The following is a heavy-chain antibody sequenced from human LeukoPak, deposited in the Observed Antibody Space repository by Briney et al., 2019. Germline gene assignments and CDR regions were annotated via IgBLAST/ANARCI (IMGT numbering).Heavy chain of an antibody. CDR1: GYTFTSYY. CDR3: ASDPLGVYFDY. CDR2: INPSGGST. J-gene: IGHJ4*02. Sequence: ASVKVSCKASGYTFTSYYMHWVRQAPGQGLEWMGIINPSGGSTSYAQKFQGRVTMTRDTSTSTVYMELSSMRSEDTAVYYCASDPLGVYFDYWGQGTLVTVSS. V-gene: IGHV1-46*03.